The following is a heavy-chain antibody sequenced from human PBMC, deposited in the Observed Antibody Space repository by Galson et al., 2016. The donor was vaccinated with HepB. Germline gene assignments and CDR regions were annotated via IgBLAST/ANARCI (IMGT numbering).Heavy chain of an antibody. CDR3: ARGSHPADSDYLWGSYRFIWFDP. Sequence: SLRLSCAASGFTFSNYWMNWVRQVPGKGLVWVSHINIDGSSTNYADSVKGRFTISRDNAKNTLYLQMNSLRAEDTAVYYCARGSHPADSDYLWGSYRFIWFDPWGQGTLVTVSS. D-gene: IGHD3-16*02. V-gene: IGHV3-74*01. J-gene: IGHJ5*02. CDR1: GFTFSNYW. CDR2: INIDGSST.